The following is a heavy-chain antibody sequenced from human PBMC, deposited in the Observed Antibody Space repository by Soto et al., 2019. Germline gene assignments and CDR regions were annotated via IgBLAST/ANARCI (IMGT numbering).Heavy chain of an antibody. CDR1: GFTFSSYA. CDR3: ARDYYDSSGYYSLHTDY. J-gene: IGHJ4*02. CDR2: ISYDGSNK. V-gene: IGHV3-30-3*01. D-gene: IGHD3-22*01. Sequence: GGSLRLSCAASGFTFSSYAMHWVRQAPGKGLEWVAVISYDGSNKYYADSVKGRFTISRDNSKNTLYLQMNSLRAEDTAVYYCARDYYDSSGYYSLHTDYWGQGTLVTVSS.